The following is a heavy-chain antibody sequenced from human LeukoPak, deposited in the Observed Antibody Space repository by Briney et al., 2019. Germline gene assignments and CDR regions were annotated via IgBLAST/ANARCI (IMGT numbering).Heavy chain of an antibody. CDR3: ARVITMVRGVITVTRFDP. CDR2: IYHSGST. D-gene: IGHD3-10*01. Sequence: KPPETLTLTCAVSGYSISSGYYWGWIRQPPRKGLEWIGTIYHSGSTYYNPSLKSRVTISVDTSKNQFSLKLSSVTAADTVVFYCARVITMVRGVITVTRFDPWGQGTLVTVSS. V-gene: IGHV4-38-2*01. CDR1: GYSISSGYY. J-gene: IGHJ5*02.